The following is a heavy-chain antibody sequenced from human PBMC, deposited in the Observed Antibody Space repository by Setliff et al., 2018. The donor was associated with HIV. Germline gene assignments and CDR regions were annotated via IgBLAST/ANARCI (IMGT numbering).Heavy chain of an antibody. V-gene: IGHV4-38-2*01. D-gene: IGHD3-10*01. CDR1: GYSISSGYY. J-gene: IGHJ4*02. CDR2: IYYSGST. CDR3: ARVQRVGSVEGYFDY. Sequence: PSETLSLTCAVSGYSISSGYYWGWIRQPPGKGLEWIGNIYYSGSTYYNPSLKSRVTISLGTSKNQFSLKLSSVTAADTAVYYCARVQRVGSVEGYFDYWGQGTLVTVSS.